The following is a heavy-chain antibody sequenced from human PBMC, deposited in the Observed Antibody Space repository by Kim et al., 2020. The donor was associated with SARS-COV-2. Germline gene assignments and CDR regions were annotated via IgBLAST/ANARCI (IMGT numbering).Heavy chain of an antibody. D-gene: IGHD6-19*01. Sequence: GGSLRLSCAASGFTFSSYAMSWVRQAPGKGLEWVSAISGSGGSTYYADSVKGRFTISRDNSKNTLYLQMNSLRAEDTAVYYCAKVGGGYIAVAGREYFDYWGQGTLVTVSS. J-gene: IGHJ4*02. V-gene: IGHV3-23*01. CDR2: ISGSGGST. CDR1: GFTFSSYA. CDR3: AKVGGGYIAVAGREYFDY.